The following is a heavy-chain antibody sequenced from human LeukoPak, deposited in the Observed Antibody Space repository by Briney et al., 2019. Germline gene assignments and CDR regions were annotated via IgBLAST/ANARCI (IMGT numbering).Heavy chain of an antibody. CDR2: ISSGSNAI. J-gene: IGHJ4*02. Sequence: GGSLRLSCAASGFTFSSYNMNWVRQAPGKGLEWVSYISSGSNAIYYADSVKGRFTISRDNVKNSLYLQVNSLRDEDTAVYYCPRVRVAVAVNDYWGQGTLVTVSS. V-gene: IGHV3-48*02. D-gene: IGHD6-19*01. CDR3: PRVRVAVAVNDY. CDR1: GFTFSSYN.